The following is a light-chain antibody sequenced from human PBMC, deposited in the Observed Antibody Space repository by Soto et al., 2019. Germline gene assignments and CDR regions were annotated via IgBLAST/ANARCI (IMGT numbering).Light chain of an antibody. V-gene: IGKV3-15*01. Sequence: EIVMTQSPATLSVSPGGRATLSCRASQSISDTLDWYQQKPGQAPRLLIHGASTRAPGFPARFSGSGSGTDVTLTISSLQSEDFAVYYCQQYDNWPWTFGQGTKVEI. J-gene: IGKJ1*01. CDR2: GAS. CDR3: QQYDNWPWT. CDR1: QSISDT.